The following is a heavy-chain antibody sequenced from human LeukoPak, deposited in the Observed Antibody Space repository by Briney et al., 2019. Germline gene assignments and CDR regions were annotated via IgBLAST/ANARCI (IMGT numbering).Heavy chain of an antibody. V-gene: IGHV1-69*13. D-gene: IGHD6-13*01. CDR3: ARGGIAAAGTYATHGIDY. CDR1: GGTFSSYA. CDR2: IIPIFGTA. Sequence: SVKVSCKASGGTFSSYAISWVRQAPGQGLEWMGGIIPIFGTANYAQKFQDRVTITADESTSTAYMELSSLRSEDTAVYYCARGGIAAAGTYATHGIDYWGQGTLVTVSS. J-gene: IGHJ4*02.